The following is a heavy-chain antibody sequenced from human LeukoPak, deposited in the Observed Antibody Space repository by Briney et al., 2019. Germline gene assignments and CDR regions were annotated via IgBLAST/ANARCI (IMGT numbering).Heavy chain of an antibody. CDR1: GFTFSSYG. CDR3: AKDLHGGNDY. CDR2: ISGSGGST. V-gene: IGHV3-23*01. Sequence: AGGSLRLSCAASGFTFSSYGMHWVRQAPGKGLEWVSAISGSGGSTYYADSVKGRFTISRDNSKNTLYLQMNSLRAEDTAVYYCAKDLHGGNDYWGQGTLVTVSS. J-gene: IGHJ4*02. D-gene: IGHD4-23*01.